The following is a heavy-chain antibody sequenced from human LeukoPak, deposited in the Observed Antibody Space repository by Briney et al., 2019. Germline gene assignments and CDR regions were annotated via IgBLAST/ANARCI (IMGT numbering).Heavy chain of an antibody. V-gene: IGHV3-33*01. CDR2: IWYDGSNK. Sequence: PGGSLRLSCAASGFTFSSYGMHWVRQAPGKGLEWVAVIWYDGSNKYYADSVKGRFTISRDNSKNTLYLQMNSLRAEDTAVDYCARSMRYSFTLNYWGQGTLVTVSS. J-gene: IGHJ4*02. D-gene: IGHD5-18*01. CDR3: ARSMRYSFTLNY. CDR1: GFTFSSYG.